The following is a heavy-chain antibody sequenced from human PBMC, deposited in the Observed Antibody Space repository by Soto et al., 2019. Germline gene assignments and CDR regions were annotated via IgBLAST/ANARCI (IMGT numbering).Heavy chain of an antibody. CDR1: GVSFNNNG. V-gene: IGHV1-69*01. D-gene: IGHD3-10*01. CDR2: VSPPFRTS. J-gene: IGHJ6*02. CDR3: ARVLYYGSGRYSPYGMDV. Sequence: QVQLVQSGAEVKKPGSSVKVSCKTSGVSFNNNGIGWVRQAPGHGLEWMGGVSPPFRTSNYARKFNGRISITAYASTGTVNMELSSLTSEDTAQYYCARVLYYGSGRYSPYGMDVWGQGTTVTVSS.